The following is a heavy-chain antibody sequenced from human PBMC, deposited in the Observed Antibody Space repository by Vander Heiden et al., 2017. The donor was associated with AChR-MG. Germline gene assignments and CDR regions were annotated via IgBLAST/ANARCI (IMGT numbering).Heavy chain of an antibody. CDR2: IIPILGIA. CDR1: GGTFSSYA. D-gene: IGHD3-10*01. V-gene: IGHV1-69*04. Sequence: QVQLVQSGAEVKKPGSSVKVSCKASGGTFSSYAISWVRQAPGQGLEWMGRIIPILGIANYAHKFQGRVTITADKSTSTAYMELSRLRSEDTAVYYCARSLDGSGSYPHFDYWGQGTLVTVSS. CDR3: ARSLDGSGSYPHFDY. J-gene: IGHJ4*02.